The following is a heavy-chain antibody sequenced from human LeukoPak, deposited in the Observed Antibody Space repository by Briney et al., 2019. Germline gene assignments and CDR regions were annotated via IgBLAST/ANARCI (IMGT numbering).Heavy chain of an antibody. V-gene: IGHV4-39*01. CDR3: ARQRVRMGFGKGPVDV. Sequence: SETLSLTCTVSGGSISSSSYYWGWIRQPPGKGLEWIGSIYYSGSTYYNPSLKSRVTISVDTSKNQFSLKLSSVTAADTAVYYCARQRVRMGFGKGPVDVWGQGTTVTVSS. CDR1: GGSISSSSYY. D-gene: IGHD3-10*01. J-gene: IGHJ6*02. CDR2: IYYSGST.